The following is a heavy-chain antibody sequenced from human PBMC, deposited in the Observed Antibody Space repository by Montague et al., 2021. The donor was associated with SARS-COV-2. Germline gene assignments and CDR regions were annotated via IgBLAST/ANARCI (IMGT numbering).Heavy chain of an antibody. J-gene: IGHJ4*02. V-gene: IGHV4-34*01. Sequence: SETLSLTCAVYGASFSSYYWSWIRQSPGKGLEWVGEINHSGYTDYNPSLESRLTISLDSSKKQFSLKMTSVTAADTAIYYCASARRYSFGFLDSWGQGTLVTVSS. CDR1: GASFSSYY. CDR3: ASARRYSFGFLDS. D-gene: IGHD5-12*01. CDR2: INHSGYT.